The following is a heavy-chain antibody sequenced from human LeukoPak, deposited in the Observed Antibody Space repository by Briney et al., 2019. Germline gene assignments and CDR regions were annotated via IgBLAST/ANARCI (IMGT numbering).Heavy chain of an antibody. CDR2: ISSSGSTI. J-gene: IGHJ4*02. V-gene: IGHV3-48*04. CDR3: ARGGWYDPRGDY. D-gene: IGHD6-19*01. Sequence: GGSLRLSCAASGFTFSSYSMNWVRQAPGKGLEWVSYISSSGSTIYYADSVKGRFTISRDNAKNSLYLQMNSLRAEDTAVYYCARGGWYDPRGDYWGQGTLVTVSS. CDR1: GFTFSSYS.